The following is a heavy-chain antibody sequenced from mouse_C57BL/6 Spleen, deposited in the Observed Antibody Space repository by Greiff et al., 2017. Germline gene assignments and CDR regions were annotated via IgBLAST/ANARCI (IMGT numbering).Heavy chain of an antibody. CDR1: GYAFTNYL. Sequence: QVQLQQSGAELVRPGTSVKVSCKASGYAFTNYLLEWVKQRPGQGLEWIGVINPGSGGTNYNEKFKGKATLTVDQSSSTAYMQLNSLTSEDSAVYDCARRGDYGSDWDFDVWGTGTTVTVAS. CDR2: INPGSGGT. CDR3: ARRGDYGSDWDFDV. V-gene: IGHV1-54*01. D-gene: IGHD1-1*01. J-gene: IGHJ1*03.